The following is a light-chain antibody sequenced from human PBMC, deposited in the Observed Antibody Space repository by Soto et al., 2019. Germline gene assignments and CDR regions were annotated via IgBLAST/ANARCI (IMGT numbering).Light chain of an antibody. V-gene: IGKV3-11*01. J-gene: IGKJ2*01. CDR3: QQCSAWPQT. CDR1: QNVNSF. CDR2: GAS. Sequence: EIVLTQSPAALSLSPGEIATLSCRASQNVNSFLAWYQQKPGLAPRLLIYGASNRATGIPARFSGSGSGTDFTLTISSLEPEDFAVYYCQQCSAWPQTFGQGTKLEIK.